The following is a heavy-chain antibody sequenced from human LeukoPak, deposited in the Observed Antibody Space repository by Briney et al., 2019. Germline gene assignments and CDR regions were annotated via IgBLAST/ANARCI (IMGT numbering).Heavy chain of an antibody. J-gene: IGHJ4*02. CDR3: ASDSEWFGAFQYYFAY. CDR2: ISYDGSNK. CDR1: GFAFSNYA. Sequence: PGGSLRLSCAASGFAFSNYAIHWLRQAPGKGLEWVAFISYDGSNKRYADSVRGRFTISRDNSKDTLYLQMNGLGIEDTAVYYCASDSEWFGAFQYYFAYWGQGTLVTVSS. V-gene: IGHV3-30*04. D-gene: IGHD3-10*01.